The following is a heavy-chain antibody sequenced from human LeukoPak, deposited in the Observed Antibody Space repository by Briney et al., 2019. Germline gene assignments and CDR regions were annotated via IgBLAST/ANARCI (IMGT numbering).Heavy chain of an antibody. J-gene: IGHJ4*02. CDR1: GFTFSSYA. D-gene: IGHD4-17*01. V-gene: IGHV3-23*01. CDR2: ISGSGGST. Sequence: PGGSLGLSCAASGFTFSSYAMSWVRQAPGKGLEWVSAISGSGGSTYYADSVKGRFTISRDNSKNTLYLQMNSLRAEDTAVYYCAKDPPHYGDYGYFDYWGQGTLVTVSS. CDR3: AKDPPHYGDYGYFDY.